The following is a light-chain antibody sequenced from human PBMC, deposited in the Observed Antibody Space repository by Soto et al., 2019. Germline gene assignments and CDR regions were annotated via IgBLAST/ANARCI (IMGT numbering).Light chain of an antibody. CDR2: AAS. CDR3: QQSYSTPRT. V-gene: IGKV1-39*01. Sequence: DIQMTQSPSSLSASVGDRVTITCRASQSISSYLSWYQQKPGTAPKLLIYAASSLQSGVPSRFSGSGSGTYFTLTIGSLLPEDFATYFCQQSYSTPRTFGQGTKVDIK. J-gene: IGKJ1*01. CDR1: QSISSY.